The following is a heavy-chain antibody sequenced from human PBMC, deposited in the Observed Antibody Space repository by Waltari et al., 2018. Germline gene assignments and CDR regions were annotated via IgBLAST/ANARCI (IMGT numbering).Heavy chain of an antibody. J-gene: IGHJ3*01. Sequence: QLQLQESGPGLVKPSEPLSLTCSVSGVSITSDRPYWGWIRQPPGQGLEWIATLSYSGATYSSPSLKSRVTISRDTSKNQVSLQLGSVTAADTAVYYCATYIGASLGTAAFDVWGQGTMVTVSS. D-gene: IGHD5-12*01. CDR2: LSYSGAT. V-gene: IGHV4-39*01. CDR3: ATYIGASLGTAAFDV. CDR1: GVSITSDRPY.